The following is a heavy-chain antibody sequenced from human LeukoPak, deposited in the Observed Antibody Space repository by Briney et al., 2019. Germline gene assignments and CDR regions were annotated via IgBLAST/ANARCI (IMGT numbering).Heavy chain of an antibody. CDR2: ISGSGGST. D-gene: IGHD3-10*02. V-gene: IGHV3-23*01. CDR3: AKDLYPGVGWNAFDI. J-gene: IGHJ3*02. CDR1: GFTFNSYA. Sequence: PGGSLRLSCAASGFTFNSYAMSWVRQAPGKGLEWVSAISGSGGSTYYADSVKGRFTISRDNSKNTLYLQMNSLRAEDTAVYYCAKDLYPGVGWNAFDIWGQGTMVTVSS.